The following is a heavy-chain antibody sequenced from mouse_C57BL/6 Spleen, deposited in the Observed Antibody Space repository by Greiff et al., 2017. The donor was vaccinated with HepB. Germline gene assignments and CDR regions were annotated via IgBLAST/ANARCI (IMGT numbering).Heavy chain of an antibody. V-gene: IGHV8-5*01. CDR2: IWWNDDK. CDR3: AQMRDYLYYFDY. CDR1: GFSLSTSNMG. J-gene: IGHJ2*01. Sequence: QVTLKVSGPGILQPSQTLSLTCSFSGFSLSTSNMGIGWIRQPSGKGLEWLAHIWWNDDKYYNPSLKSRLTISKDTSNNQVFLKSTSVDTAATATYYCAQMRDYLYYFDYWGQGTTLTVSS. D-gene: IGHD1-1*01.